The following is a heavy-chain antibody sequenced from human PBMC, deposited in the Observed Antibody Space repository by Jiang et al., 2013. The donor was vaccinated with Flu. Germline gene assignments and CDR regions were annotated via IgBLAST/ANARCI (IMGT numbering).Heavy chain of an antibody. CDR1: GFTFNYYQ. CDR2: IRFDGSTQ. V-gene: IGHV3-30*02. Sequence: QLVESGGGVVQPGGSLRLSCAASGFTFNYYQMHWGRQAPGKGLEWVACIRFDGSTQYYADSVKGRFTISRDNFKNTLFLQMDNLRGEDTAVYYCATLRGSSYDTYVADIWGQGTLVTVSS. CDR3: ATLRGSSYDTYVADI. J-gene: IGHJ4*02. D-gene: IGHD2-2*01.